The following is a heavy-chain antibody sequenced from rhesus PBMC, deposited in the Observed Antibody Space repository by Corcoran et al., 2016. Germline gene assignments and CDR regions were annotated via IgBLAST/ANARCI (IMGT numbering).Heavy chain of an antibody. CDR3: ARYNWNYGYFDY. D-gene: IGHD1-26*01. V-gene: IGHV2-174*01. Sequence: QVTLKESGPALVKPTQTLTLTCPFSGFSLTTSGTCVGWIGQPPGKALEWLALIYWDDDKRYSTSRKSRITISKDTSKNQVVRTMTNMDPVDTATYYCARYNWNYGYFDYWGQGVLVTVSS. CDR2: IYWDDDK. J-gene: IGHJ4*01. CDR1: GFSLTTSGTC.